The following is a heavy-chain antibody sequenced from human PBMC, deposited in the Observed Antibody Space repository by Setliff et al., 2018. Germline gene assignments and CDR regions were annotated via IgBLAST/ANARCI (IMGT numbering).Heavy chain of an antibody. J-gene: IGHJ4*02. Sequence: SETLSLTCNVSGASISGSAYYWGWIRQPPGKGLEWIGSVYNSGSTYYNPSLKSRVSISVDTSKNQFSLKLSSVTAADTAVYYCARLGYRGDLDYWGQGTLVTVSS. V-gene: IGHV4-39*01. CDR2: VYNSGST. CDR1: GASISGSAYY. D-gene: IGHD5-12*01. CDR3: ARLGYRGDLDY.